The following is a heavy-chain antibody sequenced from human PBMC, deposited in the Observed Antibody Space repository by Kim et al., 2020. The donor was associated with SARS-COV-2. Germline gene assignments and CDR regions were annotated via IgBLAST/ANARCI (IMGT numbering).Heavy chain of an antibody. V-gene: IGHV3-30*04. CDR1: GFTFSSYA. Sequence: GGSLRLSCAASGFTFSSYAMHWVRQAPGKGLEWVAVISYDGSNKYYADSVKGRFTISRDNSKNTLYLQMNSLRAEDTAVYYCASLYSSGWHPGGMDVWG. CDR3: ASLYSSGWHPGGMDV. CDR2: ISYDGSNK. J-gene: IGHJ6*02. D-gene: IGHD6-19*01.